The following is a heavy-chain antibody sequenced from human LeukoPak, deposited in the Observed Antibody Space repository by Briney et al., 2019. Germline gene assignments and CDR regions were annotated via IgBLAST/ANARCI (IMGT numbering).Heavy chain of an antibody. Sequence: GRSLSLSCAASGFSFSAYGVHWVRQAPGKGLEWVAVIGYDGSDKYYADSVKGRFTISRDNSKNTLYLQMNSLRAEDTAVYYCAKCGFGGLLSHFDYWGQGTLVTVSS. J-gene: IGHJ4*02. V-gene: IGHV3-30*18. CDR1: GFSFSAYG. CDR2: IGYDGSDK. CDR3: AKCGFGGLLSHFDY. D-gene: IGHD3-10*01.